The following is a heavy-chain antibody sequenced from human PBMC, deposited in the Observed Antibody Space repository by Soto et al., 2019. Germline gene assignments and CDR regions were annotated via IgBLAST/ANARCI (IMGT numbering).Heavy chain of an antibody. D-gene: IGHD6-13*01. J-gene: IGHJ5*02. CDR3: AKGAAAGIGWFDP. CDR2: ISWDGGST. CDR1: GFTFDYYA. Sequence: GGSLRLSCAASGFTFDYYAMHWVRQAPGKGLEWVSLISWDGGSTYYADSVKGRFTISRDNSKNSLYLQMNSLRAEDTALYYCAKGAAAGIGWFDPWGQGTLVTVSS. V-gene: IGHV3-43D*04.